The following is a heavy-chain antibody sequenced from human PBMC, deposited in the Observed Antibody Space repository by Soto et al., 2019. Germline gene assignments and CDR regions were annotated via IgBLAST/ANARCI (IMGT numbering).Heavy chain of an antibody. D-gene: IGHD2-21*02. V-gene: IGHV1-69*01. CDR3: ARASPVICGGDPCYRLDSSFDS. Sequence: QVQLVQSGAEVRKPGSSLRVSCKSSGATFSTTGISWVRQAPGQGLEWMGGIIPLFGTPKYARKFQGRVSITGDESTNTVYMALNRLRPGDAAVYYCARASPVICGGDPCYRLDSSFDSWGQGSLVIVSS. CDR1: GATFSTTG. CDR2: IIPLFGTP. J-gene: IGHJ5*01.